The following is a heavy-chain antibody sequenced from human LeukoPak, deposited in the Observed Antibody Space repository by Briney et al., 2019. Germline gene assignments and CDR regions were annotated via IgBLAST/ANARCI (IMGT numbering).Heavy chain of an antibody. J-gene: IGHJ5*02. CDR3: ARERVRIAAAGTGFDP. V-gene: IGHV4-38-2*02. CDR2: IYHSGST. Sequence: SETLSLTCTVSGYSISSGYYWGWIRQPPGKGLEWIGSIYHSGSTYYNPSLKSRVTISVGTSKNQFSLKLSSVTAADTAVYYCARERVRIAAAGTGFDPWGQGTLVTVSS. CDR1: GYSISSGYY. D-gene: IGHD6-13*01.